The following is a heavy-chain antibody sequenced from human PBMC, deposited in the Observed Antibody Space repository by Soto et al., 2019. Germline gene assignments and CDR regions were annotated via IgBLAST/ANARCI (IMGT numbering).Heavy chain of an antibody. CDR2: ISYHGNTE. Sequence: PGGSLRLSCAATGFAFSTYGMHWLRQTQGKGLEWVAYISYHGNTEKYADSVKGRFTISRDNYKKEVYLQMNSLRIEDTAVYYCARVGLNVFRAANDSYNWFEPWGQGALVTVSS. D-gene: IGHD6-25*01. V-gene: IGHV3-30*03. CDR3: ARVGLNVFRAANDSYNWFEP. J-gene: IGHJ5*02. CDR1: GFAFSTYG.